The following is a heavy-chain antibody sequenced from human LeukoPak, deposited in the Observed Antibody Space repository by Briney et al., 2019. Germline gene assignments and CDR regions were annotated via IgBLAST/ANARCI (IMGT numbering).Heavy chain of an antibody. V-gene: IGHV3-64*01. D-gene: IGHD1-7*01. J-gene: IGHJ4*02. CDR3: ASSKGSGTYYFDY. Sequence: GGSLRLSCAASGFTFSSYAMHWVRQAPGKGLEYVSAISSNGGSTYYANSVKGRFTISRDNSKNTLYLQMGSLRAEDMAVYYCASSKGSGTYYFDYWGQGTLLTVSS. CDR1: GFTFSSYA. CDR2: ISSNGGST.